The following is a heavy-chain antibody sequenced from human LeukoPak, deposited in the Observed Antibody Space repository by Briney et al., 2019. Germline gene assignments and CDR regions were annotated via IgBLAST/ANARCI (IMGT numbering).Heavy chain of an antibody. CDR2: IFHSGTT. CDR3: AASGYSYGLQKY. Sequence: SETLSLTCADSGYSISSGYYWGWIRQPPGKGLEWIGSIFHSGTTYYNPSLQSRVTISVDTSKNQFSLKLSSVTAADTAVYYCAASGYSYGLQKYWGQGTLVTVSS. D-gene: IGHD5-18*01. CDR1: GYSISSGYY. J-gene: IGHJ4*02. V-gene: IGHV4-38-2*01.